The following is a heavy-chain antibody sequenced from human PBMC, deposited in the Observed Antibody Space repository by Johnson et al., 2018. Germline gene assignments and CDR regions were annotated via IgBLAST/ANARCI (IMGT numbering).Heavy chain of an antibody. CDR3: ARVPLGGAFDI. Sequence: QVQLVQSGAEVKKPGASVKVSCKAYGYIFTRYYIHWVRQAPGQGLEWMGIINPSGGSTTYPQKFQGRVTMTRDTSTRTVYLELSSLRSEDTAVYYCARVPLGGAFDIWGQGTMVTVSS. D-gene: IGHD3-16*01. V-gene: IGHV1-46*01. CDR2: INPSGGST. J-gene: IGHJ3*02. CDR1: GYIFTRYY.